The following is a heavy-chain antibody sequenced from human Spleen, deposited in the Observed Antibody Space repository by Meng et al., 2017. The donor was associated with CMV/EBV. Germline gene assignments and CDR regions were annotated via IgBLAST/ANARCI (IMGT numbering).Heavy chain of an antibody. V-gene: IGHV3-11*01. CDR2: ISSSGSTI. Sequence: SGFTFSDYYMSWIRQAPGKGLEWVSYISSSGSTIYYADSVKGRFTISRDNAKNSLYLQMNSLRAEDTAAYYCARVKGSKRDGYNADYWGQGTLVTVSS. CDR3: ARVKGSKRDGYNADY. D-gene: IGHD5-24*01. CDR1: GFTFSDYY. J-gene: IGHJ4*02.